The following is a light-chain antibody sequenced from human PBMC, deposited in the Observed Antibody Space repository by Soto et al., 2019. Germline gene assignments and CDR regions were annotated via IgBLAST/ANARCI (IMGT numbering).Light chain of an antibody. CDR2: GAS. CDR3: QQYGRSPLLYT. CDR1: QSVSSNF. V-gene: IGKV3-20*01. J-gene: IGKJ2*01. Sequence: DNVLTQSPGTLSLSPGERATLSCRASQSVSSNFLAWYQQKPGQAPRLLIYGASTRAAGVPDRVSGSGSGTDFTLAITGLEPEDFAVYYCQQYGRSPLLYTFGQGTKL.